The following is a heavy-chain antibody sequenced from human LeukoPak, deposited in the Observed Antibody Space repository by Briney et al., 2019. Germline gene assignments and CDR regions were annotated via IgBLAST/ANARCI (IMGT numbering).Heavy chain of an antibody. CDR2: IKQGGSEK. CDR3: ARPLDGASKNYFDY. CDR1: GFTFSSYW. Sequence: GGSLRLSCAASGFTFSSYWMSWVRQAPGKGLEWVANIKQGGSEKYYVDSVKGRFTISRDNAKNSLYLQMNSLRAEDTAVYYCARPLDGASKNYFDYWGQGTLVTVSS. D-gene: IGHD3-10*01. J-gene: IGHJ4*02. V-gene: IGHV3-7*01.